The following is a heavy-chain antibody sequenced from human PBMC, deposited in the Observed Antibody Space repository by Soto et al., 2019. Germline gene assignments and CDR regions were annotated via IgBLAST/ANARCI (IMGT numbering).Heavy chain of an antibody. CDR2: IYSGGST. D-gene: IGHD6-13*01. CDR3: ARDPVAADY. V-gene: IGHV3-66*01. Sequence: PGGSLRLSCAASGFTVSTKYMSWVRQAPGKGLEWVSVIYSGGSTFYADSVRGRFTISRDNSKNTVNLQMNSLRAEDTAVYYCARDPVAADYSGQGTLGSVRS. J-gene: IGHJ4*02. CDR1: GFTVSTKY.